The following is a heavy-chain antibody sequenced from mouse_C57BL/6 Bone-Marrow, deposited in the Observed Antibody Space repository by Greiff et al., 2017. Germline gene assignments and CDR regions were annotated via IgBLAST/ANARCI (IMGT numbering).Heavy chain of an antibody. Sequence: QVQLQQPGAELVMPGASVKLSCKASGYTFTSYWMHWVKQRPGQGLEWIGRIDPTGGYTNYNEKFKSKATLTVDKSSSTAYMQLSSLTSEDSAVXCCALFFFDYWGQGTMLTVSS. CDR2: IDPTGGYT. V-gene: IGHV1-64*01. CDR3: ALFFFDY. J-gene: IGHJ2*01. CDR1: GYTFTSYW.